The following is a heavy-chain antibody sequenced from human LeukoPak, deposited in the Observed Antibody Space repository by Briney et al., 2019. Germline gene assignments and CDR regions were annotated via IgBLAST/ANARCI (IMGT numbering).Heavy chain of an antibody. V-gene: IGHV1-2*02. CDR3: ASGSSYDSSGRGFDY. CDR1: GYTFSDYY. Sequence: GASVKVSCKASGYTFSDYYMHWVRQAPGQGLEWMGWINPNGGGTNYAQKFQGRVTMTRDTSISTAYMELSSLRFDDTAVYYCASGSSYDSSGRGFDYWGQGTLVTVSS. CDR2: INPNGGGT. D-gene: IGHD3-22*01. J-gene: IGHJ4*02.